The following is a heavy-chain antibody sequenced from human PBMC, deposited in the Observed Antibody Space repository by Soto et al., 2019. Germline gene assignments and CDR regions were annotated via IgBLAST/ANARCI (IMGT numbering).Heavy chain of an antibody. Sequence: PGGSLRLSCAASGFTFSSYAMSWVRQAPGKGLEWVSAISGSGGSTYYADSVKGRFTISRDNSKNTLYLQMNSLRAEDTAVYYCAKDLRTTGRSKPYYYYGMDVWGQGTTVTVSS. CDR2: ISGSGGST. V-gene: IGHV3-23*01. D-gene: IGHD3-10*01. CDR1: GFTFSSYA. J-gene: IGHJ6*02. CDR3: AKDLRTTGRSKPYYYYGMDV.